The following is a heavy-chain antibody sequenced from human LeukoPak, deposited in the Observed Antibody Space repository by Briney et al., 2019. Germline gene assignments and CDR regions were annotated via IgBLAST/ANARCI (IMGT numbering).Heavy chain of an antibody. V-gene: IGHV3-23*01. J-gene: IGHJ4*02. CDR2: IIGSGEST. CDR1: GFTFSNYA. Sequence: GGSLRLSCSASGFTFSNYAITWIRQAPGKGLEWVSEIIGSGESTYYGDSVKGRFTISRDNSKNTLYLQMNSLRAGDTAVYYCAREHWDFDYWGQGTLVTVSS. D-gene: IGHD7-27*01. CDR3: AREHWDFDY.